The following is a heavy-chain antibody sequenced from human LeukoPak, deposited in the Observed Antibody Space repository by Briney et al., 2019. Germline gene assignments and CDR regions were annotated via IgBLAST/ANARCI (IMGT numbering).Heavy chain of an antibody. V-gene: IGHV4-59*11. Sequence: SETLSLTCTVSGGSISSHYWSWIRQPPGKGLGWIGYIYYSGSTNYNPSLKSRVTISVDTSKNQFSLKLSSVTAADTAVYYCARLAAAGTGVGYWGQGTLVTVSS. CDR3: ARLAAAGTGVGY. CDR2: IYYSGST. J-gene: IGHJ4*02. CDR1: GGSISSHY. D-gene: IGHD6-13*01.